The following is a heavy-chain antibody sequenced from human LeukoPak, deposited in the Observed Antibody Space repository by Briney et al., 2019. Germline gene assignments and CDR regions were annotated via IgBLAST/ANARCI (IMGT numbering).Heavy chain of an antibody. CDR3: TRDSPRTRYPHGY. CDR1: GFPFGDYA. D-gene: IGHD1-1*01. J-gene: IGHJ4*02. V-gene: IGHV3-49*04. Sequence: GGSLRLSCTASGFPFGDYAMSWVRQAPGKGLEWVGFIRSKAYGGTTEYAASVKGRFTIAYLQMNSLKTEDTAVYYCTRDSPRTRYPHGYWGQGTLVTVSS. CDR2: IRSKAYGGTT.